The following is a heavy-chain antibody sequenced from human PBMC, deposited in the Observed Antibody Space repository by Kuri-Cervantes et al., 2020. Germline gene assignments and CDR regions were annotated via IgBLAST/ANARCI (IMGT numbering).Heavy chain of an antibody. CDR2: FDPEDGET. D-gene: IGHD4-17*01. Sequence: ASVKVSCKVSGYTLTELSMHWVRQAPGKGLEWMGGFDPEDGETIYAQKFQGRVTMTEDTSTDTAYMELSSLRSEDTAVYYCAKAAPGYGDYGAIPPFDYWGQGTLVTVSS. J-gene: IGHJ4*02. V-gene: IGHV1-24*01. CDR3: AKAAPGYGDYGAIPPFDY. CDR1: GYTLTELS.